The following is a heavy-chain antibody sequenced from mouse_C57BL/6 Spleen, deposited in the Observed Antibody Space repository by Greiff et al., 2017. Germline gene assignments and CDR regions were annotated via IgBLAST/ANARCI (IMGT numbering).Heavy chain of an antibody. V-gene: IGHV1-15*01. CDR1: GYTFTDYE. CDR3: TRSGGYDGAGFAY. D-gene: IGHD2-2*01. CDR2: IDPETGGT. J-gene: IGHJ3*01. Sequence: VQLQQSGAELVRPGASVTLSCKASGYTFTDYEMHWVKQTPVHGLEWIGAIDPETGGTAYNQKFKGKAILTADKSSSTAYMELSSLTSEDSAVYYCTRSGGYDGAGFAYWGQGTLVTVSA.